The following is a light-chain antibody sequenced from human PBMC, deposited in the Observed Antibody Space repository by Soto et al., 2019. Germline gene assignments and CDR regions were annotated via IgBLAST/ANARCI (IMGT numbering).Light chain of an antibody. V-gene: IGKV1-39*01. CDR2: AAS. CDR3: QQSYSTLT. CDR1: QSISSY. Sequence: DIQMTHSPSSLSASVGDRVTITCRASQSISSYLNWYQQKPGKAPKLLIYAASSLQSGVPSRFSGSGPGTDFTLTISSLQPEDFATYYCQQSYSTLTFGGGTKVDIK. J-gene: IGKJ4*01.